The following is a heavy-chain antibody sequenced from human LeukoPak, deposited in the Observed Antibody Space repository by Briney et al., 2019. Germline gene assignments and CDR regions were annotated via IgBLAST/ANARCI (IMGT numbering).Heavy chain of an antibody. CDR2: INHSGST. J-gene: IGHJ4*02. CDR1: GGSFSGYY. Sequence: SETLSLTCAVYGGSFSGYYWSWIRQPPGKGLEWIGEINHSGSTNYNPSLESRVTISVDTSKNQFSLKLSSVTAADTAVYYCARGKIAVAPGYWGQGTLVTVSS. CDR3: ARGKIAVAPGY. D-gene: IGHD6-19*01. V-gene: IGHV4-34*01.